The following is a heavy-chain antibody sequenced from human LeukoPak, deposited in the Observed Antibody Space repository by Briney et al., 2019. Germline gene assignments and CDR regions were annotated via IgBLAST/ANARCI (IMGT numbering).Heavy chain of an antibody. CDR3: ARSGYCSSTSGPHDAFDI. Sequence: GGSLRLSCAASGFTFRSYAMSWVRQAPGKGLEWVSPISRRSSYIYYAASVKGRFTISRDNAKNPLYLQMNSLTADDTAVYYCARSGYCSSTSGPHDAFDISGQGTMVTVSS. CDR1: GFTFRSYA. D-gene: IGHD2-2*01. J-gene: IGHJ3*02. V-gene: IGHV3-21*01. CDR2: ISRRSSYI.